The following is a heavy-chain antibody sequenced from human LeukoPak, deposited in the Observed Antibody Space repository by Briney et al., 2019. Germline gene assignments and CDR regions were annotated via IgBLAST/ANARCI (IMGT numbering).Heavy chain of an antibody. CDR2: ISYAARDT. CDR1: GFTFSSFA. Sequence: GGSLRLSCAASGFTFSSFAMHWVRQPPGKGLEWVAFISYAARDTYYGDSVKGRFTVSRDNSKDMVYLQMNSLTTADTAVYYCARSYSLPEYWGQGTLVTVSS. J-gene: IGHJ4*02. V-gene: IGHV3-30*04. D-gene: IGHD1-26*01. CDR3: ARSYSLPEY.